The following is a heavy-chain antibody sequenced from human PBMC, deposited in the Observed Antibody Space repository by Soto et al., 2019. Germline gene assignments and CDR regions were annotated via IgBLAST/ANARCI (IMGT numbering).Heavy chain of an antibody. V-gene: IGHV4-30-4*01. CDR1: GGSTSSDNY. J-gene: IGHJ4*02. CDR3: AREGGESSDGLYFFDS. Sequence: SETLSLTCTVSGGSTSSDNYWSWIRQPPGKGLEWIGHIYYSGNTDYNPSLKSRLAISIDTSKNQFSLKLSSVTAADTAVYFCAREGGESSDGLYFFDSWGQGSLVTVSS. CDR2: IYYSGNT. D-gene: IGHD3-16*01.